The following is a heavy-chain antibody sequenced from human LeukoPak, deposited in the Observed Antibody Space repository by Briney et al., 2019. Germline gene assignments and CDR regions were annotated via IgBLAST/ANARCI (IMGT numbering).Heavy chain of an antibody. CDR3: ARGAAAAGTYYYYYMDV. V-gene: IGHV4-59*01. Sequence: PSETLSLTCTVSGGSISSYYWSWIRQPPGKGLEWIGYIYDSVSTNYNPSLKSRVTISVDTSKNQFSLKLSSVTAADTAVYYCARGAAAAGTYYYYYMDVWGKGTTVTVPS. D-gene: IGHD6-13*01. CDR1: GGSISSYY. J-gene: IGHJ6*03. CDR2: IYDSVST.